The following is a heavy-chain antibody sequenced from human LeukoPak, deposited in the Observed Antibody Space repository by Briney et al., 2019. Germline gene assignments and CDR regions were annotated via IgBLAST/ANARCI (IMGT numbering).Heavy chain of an antibody. V-gene: IGHV4-34*01. D-gene: IGHD1-26*01. CDR1: GGSFSGYY. J-gene: IGHJ5*02. CDR2: INHSGST. Sequence: SETLSLTCAVYGGSFSGYYWSWIRQPPGKGLEWTGEINHSGSTNYNPSLKSRVAISVDTSKNQFSLKLSSVTAADTAVYYCARGNGGSYYRPYNWFDPWGQGTLVTVSS. CDR3: ARGNGGSYYRPYNWFDP.